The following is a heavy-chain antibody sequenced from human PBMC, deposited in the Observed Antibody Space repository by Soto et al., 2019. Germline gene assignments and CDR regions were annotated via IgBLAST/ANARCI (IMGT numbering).Heavy chain of an antibody. CDR3: ARSAVGSYGYYYMDV. D-gene: IGHD2-15*01. J-gene: IGHJ6*03. CDR2: IYSGGSK. V-gene: IGHV3-66*01. Sequence: GGSLRLSCAASGFTVSSNYMSWVRQAPGKGLEWVSVIYSGGSKYYDDSVKGRFTISRDNSKNTLYLQMNNLGAEDTAVYYCARSAVGSYGYYYMDVWGKGTTVTVSS. CDR1: GFTVSSNY.